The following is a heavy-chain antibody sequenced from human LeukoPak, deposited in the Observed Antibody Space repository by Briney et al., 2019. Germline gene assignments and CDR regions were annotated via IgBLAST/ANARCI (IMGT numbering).Heavy chain of an antibody. Sequence: GASLQISCKGSGYIFTSYWIGWVRQLPGKRLELMGIIYPGDSDTRYSPSFQRQVTISAYKSISTAYLQWSSLKASDTAMYYCARHARQLARNDAFDIWGQGTMVTVSS. V-gene: IGHV5-51*01. J-gene: IGHJ3*02. D-gene: IGHD6-13*01. CDR1: GYIFTSYW. CDR3: ARHARQLARNDAFDI. CDR2: IYPGDSDT.